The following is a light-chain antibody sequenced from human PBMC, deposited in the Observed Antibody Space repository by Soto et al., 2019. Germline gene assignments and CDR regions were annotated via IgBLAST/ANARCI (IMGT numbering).Light chain of an antibody. CDR2: GAS. CDR1: QSVSSN. J-gene: IGKJ5*01. CDR3: QQRSSWPPIT. V-gene: IGKV3-15*01. Sequence: EIVMTQSPATLSVSPGERATLSCRASQSVSSNLAWYQQQPGQAPRLLIYGASTRATGIPARFSASGSATEFTLTISSLQSEDSAVYYCQQRSSWPPITFGQGTRLEIK.